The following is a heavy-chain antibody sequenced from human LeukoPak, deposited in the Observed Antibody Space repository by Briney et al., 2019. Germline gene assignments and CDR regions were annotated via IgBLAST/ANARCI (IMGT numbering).Heavy chain of an antibody. Sequence: SETLSLTCTVSGDSISEYYWTWIRQAPGKGLEWIGYIYYTGSTNYNPSLKSRVTISVDTSKNQFSLRLSFVTAADTAVYYCARGGWNYYYYYMDVWGKGTTVTVSS. V-gene: IGHV4-59*01. J-gene: IGHJ6*03. CDR2: IYYTGST. CDR1: GDSISEYY. D-gene: IGHD2-15*01. CDR3: ARGGWNYYYYYMDV.